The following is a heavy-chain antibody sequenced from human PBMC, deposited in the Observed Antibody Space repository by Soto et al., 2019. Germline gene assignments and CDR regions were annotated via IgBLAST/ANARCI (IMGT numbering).Heavy chain of an antibody. J-gene: IGHJ6*02. D-gene: IGHD2-2*01. Sequence: PGGSLRLSCAASGFTFSSYGMHWVRQAPGKGLEWVAVIWYDGSNKYYADSVKGRFTISRDNSKNTLYLQMNSLRAEDTAVYYCARDTMIVVPAAIVYYYGMDVWGQGTTVTVSS. CDR3: ARDTMIVVPAAIVYYYGMDV. CDR2: IWYDGSNK. V-gene: IGHV3-33*01. CDR1: GFTFSSYG.